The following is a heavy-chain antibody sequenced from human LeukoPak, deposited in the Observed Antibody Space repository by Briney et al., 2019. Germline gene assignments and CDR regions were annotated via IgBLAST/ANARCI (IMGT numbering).Heavy chain of an antibody. CDR3: ARGLGRELDGAFDI. V-gene: IGHV3-33*05. CDR2: ISYDGSKI. D-gene: IGHD3-10*01. CDR1: GFTFSTYG. Sequence: GGSLRLSCATSGFTFSTYGMEWVRQAPGKGLEWVAGISYDGSKIYFGDSVKGRFTISRDNSRNTLYLQMNSLRAEDTAVYYCARGLGRELDGAFDIWGQGTMVTVSS. J-gene: IGHJ3*02.